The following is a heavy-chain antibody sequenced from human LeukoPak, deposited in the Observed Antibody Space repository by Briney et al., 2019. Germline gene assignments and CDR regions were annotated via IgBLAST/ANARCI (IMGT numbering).Heavy chain of an antibody. V-gene: IGHV3-74*01. J-gene: IGHJ3*01. CDR1: GFTFSTYW. CDR3: AGGISATGGG. Sequence: GGSLILCCAASGFTFSTYWMHWVRQVPGKGLVWVSRINSDGSITTYADFVTGRFTISRDNAKNTLYLQMNSLRVEDTAVYYCAGGISATGGGWGQGTMVTVSS. D-gene: IGHD6-13*01. CDR2: INSDGSIT.